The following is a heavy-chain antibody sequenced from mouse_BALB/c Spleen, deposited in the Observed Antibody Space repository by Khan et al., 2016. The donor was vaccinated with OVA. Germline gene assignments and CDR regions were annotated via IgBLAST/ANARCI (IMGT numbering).Heavy chain of an antibody. Sequence: EVELVESGGGLVQPGGSRKLSCAASGFTFSGFGMHWVRQAPAKGLEWVAYISRGSSTIYYADTVKGRFTISRDNPKNTLFLQMASLRAEDTAMYYCARTGYYYFDYWGQGTTLTVSS. J-gene: IGHJ2*01. CDR3: ARTGYYYFDY. CDR1: GFTFSGFG. CDR2: ISRGSSTI. V-gene: IGHV5-17*02. D-gene: IGHD2-3*01.